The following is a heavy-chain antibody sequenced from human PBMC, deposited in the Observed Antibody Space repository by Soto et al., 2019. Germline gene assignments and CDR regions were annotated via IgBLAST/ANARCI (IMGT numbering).Heavy chain of an antibody. V-gene: IGHV1-18*01. J-gene: IGHJ6*02. CDR2: ISAYNGNT. D-gene: IGHD3-9*01. CDR3: ARERGYDILTGYFYYYYGMDV. CDR1: GYTFPSYG. Sequence: ASVTVACKASGYTFPSYGISWVRQAPGQGLEWMGWISAYNGNTNYAQKLQGRVTMTTDTSTSTAYMELRSLRSDDTAVYYCARERGYDILTGYFYYYYGMDVWGQGTTVTVSS.